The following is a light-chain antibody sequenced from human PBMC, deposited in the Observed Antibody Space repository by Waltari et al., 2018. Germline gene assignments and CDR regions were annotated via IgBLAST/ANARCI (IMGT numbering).Light chain of an antibody. V-gene: IGKV3-15*01. Sequence: IVMTQSPATLSVSPGERATLSRKASPRVSSNLAWYQQKPGQAPRLLIYGASTRATGIPAKFSGSGSGTDFTLTISSLQSEDFAVYYCQQYNKWPTFGQGTKVEIK. CDR3: QQYNKWPT. J-gene: IGKJ1*01. CDR1: PRVSSN. CDR2: GAS.